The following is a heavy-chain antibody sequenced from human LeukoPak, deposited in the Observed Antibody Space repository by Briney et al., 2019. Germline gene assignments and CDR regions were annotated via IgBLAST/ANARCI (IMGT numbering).Heavy chain of an antibody. CDR3: ARLRRGY. V-gene: IGHV3-53*01. J-gene: IGHJ4*02. CDR1: GLTVSSNH. Sequence: GGSLRLSCAASGLTVSSNHMSWVRQAPGKGLEWVSLIKSDGTTEYADSVKGRFTISRDNSKNTLVLQMNSLRVEDTAVYYCARLRRGYWGRGTPVTVSS. CDR2: IKSDGTT.